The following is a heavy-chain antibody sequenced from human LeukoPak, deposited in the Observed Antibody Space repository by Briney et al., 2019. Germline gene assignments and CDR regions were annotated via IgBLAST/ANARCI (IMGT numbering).Heavy chain of an antibody. CDR2: TNRRGDIT. V-gene: IGHV3-20*04. CDR1: GYTFGDYG. CDR3: AKDRIVATISGRSSYYFDY. Sequence: PGWSLRLSCAASGYTFGDYGMSWVRQVPGKGLEGVSGTNRRGDITGYADFVKGRFTISIDNSKNTLYLQMNSLRAEDTAVYYCAKDRIVATISGRSSYYFDYWGQGTLVTVSS. D-gene: IGHD5-12*01. J-gene: IGHJ4*02.